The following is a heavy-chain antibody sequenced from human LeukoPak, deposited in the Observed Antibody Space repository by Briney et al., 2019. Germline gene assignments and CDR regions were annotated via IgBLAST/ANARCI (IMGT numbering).Heavy chain of an antibody. Sequence: PGGSLRLSCAASGFTFSSYAMNWVRQAPGEGLEWVSTISGGGGATYYADSVMGRFTISRDNSKNSLYLQMKSLRAEDTAVYYCAKDYDDSFYGMDVWGQGTTVTVSS. J-gene: IGHJ6*02. CDR2: ISGGGGAT. D-gene: IGHD5-12*01. CDR1: GFTFSSYA. V-gene: IGHV3-23*01. CDR3: AKDYDDSFYGMDV.